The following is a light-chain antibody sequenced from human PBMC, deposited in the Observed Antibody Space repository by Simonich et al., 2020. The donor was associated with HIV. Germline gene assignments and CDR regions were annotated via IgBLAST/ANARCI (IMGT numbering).Light chain of an antibody. CDR1: QSVSSN. V-gene: IGKV3-15*01. CDR2: GAS. Sequence: EIVMTQSPATLSVSPGERATLSCRASQSVSSNLAWYQQKPGQAPRLLIYGASTRATGIPARFSGSGSETEFTLTISSLQSEDVAVYYCQQYNNWPRTFGQGTKVEIK. J-gene: IGKJ1*01. CDR3: QQYNNWPRT.